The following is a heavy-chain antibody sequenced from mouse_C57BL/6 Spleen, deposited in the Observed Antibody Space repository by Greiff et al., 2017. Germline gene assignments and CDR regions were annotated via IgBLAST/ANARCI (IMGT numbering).Heavy chain of an antibody. J-gene: IGHJ4*01. V-gene: IGHV1-82*01. CDR3: ARGYEGSRPYYAMDY. Sequence: QVQLQQSGPELVKPGASVKISCKASGSAFSSSWMNWVKQRPGKGLEWIGRLYPGDGDTNYNGKFKGKATLTADKSSSTAYMQLSSLTSEDSAVYFCARGYEGSRPYYAMDYGGQGTSGTVAS. D-gene: IGHD1-1*01. CDR1: GSAFSSSW. CDR2: LYPGDGDT.